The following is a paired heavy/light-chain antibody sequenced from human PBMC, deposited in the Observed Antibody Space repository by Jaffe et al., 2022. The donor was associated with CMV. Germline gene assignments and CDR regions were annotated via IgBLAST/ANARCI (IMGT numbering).Heavy chain of an antibody. V-gene: IGHV3-9*01. J-gene: IGHJ4*02. CDR2: ISWNRGRI. CDR3: AKDMGILRGLLITARNDFDY. Sequence: EVQLVESGGGLVQPGRSLRLSCAASGFSFDDYAMHWVRQAPGKGLEWVSGISWNRGRIGYAESVKGRFTISRDNAKNSLYLQMNSLRAEDTALYYCAKDMGILRGLLITARNDFDYWGQGILVTVSS. D-gene: IGHD3-10*01. CDR1: GFSFDDYA.
Light chain of an antibody. V-gene: IGKV3-11*01. J-gene: IGKJ4*01. CDR3: QQCSNWPLT. CDR2: DAS. CDR1: QSVSSY. Sequence: EIVLTQSPATLSLSPGERATLSCRASQSVSSYLAWYQQKPGQAPRLLIYDASNRAAGIPARFSGSGSGTDFTLTISSLEPEDFAVYYCQQCSNWPLTFGGGTKVEIK.